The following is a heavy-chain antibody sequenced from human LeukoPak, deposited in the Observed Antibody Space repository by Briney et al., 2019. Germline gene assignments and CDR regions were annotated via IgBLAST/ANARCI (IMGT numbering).Heavy chain of an antibody. CDR1: GGSISSYY. Sequence: PSETLSLTCTVSGGSISSYYWSWIRQPPGKGLEWIGEINHSGSTNYNPSLKSRVTISVDTSKNQFSLKLSSVTAADTAVYYCARSCYGSGSYGCHHTNWFDPWGQGTLVTVSS. CDR3: ARSCYGSGSYGCHHTNWFDP. CDR2: INHSGST. D-gene: IGHD3-10*01. V-gene: IGHV4-34*01. J-gene: IGHJ5*02.